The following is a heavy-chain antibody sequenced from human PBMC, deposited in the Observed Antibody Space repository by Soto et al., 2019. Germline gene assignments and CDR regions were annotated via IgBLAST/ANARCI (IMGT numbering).Heavy chain of an antibody. Sequence: PSQTLSLTCAISGDSVSSNSAAWNWIRQSPSRGLEWLGRTYYRSKWYNDYAVSVKSRITINPDTSKNQFSLQLNSVTPEDTAVYYCARDAIKARYGDYTGPFDPWGQGTLVTVSS. J-gene: IGHJ5*02. CDR1: GDSVSSNSAA. V-gene: IGHV6-1*01. D-gene: IGHD4-17*01. CDR2: TYYRSKWYN. CDR3: ARDAIKARYGDYTGPFDP.